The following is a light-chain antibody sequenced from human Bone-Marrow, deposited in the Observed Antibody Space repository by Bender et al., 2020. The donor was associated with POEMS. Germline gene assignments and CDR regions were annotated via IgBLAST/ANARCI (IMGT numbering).Light chain of an antibody. CDR2: SND. V-gene: IGLV1-44*01. CDR1: SSNIGSNT. J-gene: IGLJ3*02. CDR3: AGWDDSLNVVM. Sequence: QSVLTQPPSASGTPGQRVTISCSGSSSNIGSNTVNWYQQLPGSAPKLLIYSNDERPSGVPDRFSGSKSGTSASLAISGLQSEDEADYYCAGWDDSLNVVMFGGGTKLTVL.